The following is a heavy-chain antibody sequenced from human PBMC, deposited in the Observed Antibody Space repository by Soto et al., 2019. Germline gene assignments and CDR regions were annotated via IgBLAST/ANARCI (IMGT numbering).Heavy chain of an antibody. Sequence: SETLSLTCSVSGGSVSGGGYYWSWIRQLPGKGLEWIGYIYHTGSTFYNPSLKSRVTILLDTSKNQFSLKLSSVTAADTAVYYCARIYGDYDNYFDYWGQGTLVTVSS. CDR1: GGSVSGGGYY. CDR2: IYHTGST. J-gene: IGHJ4*02. V-gene: IGHV4-31*03. CDR3: ARIYGDYDNYFDY. D-gene: IGHD4-17*01.